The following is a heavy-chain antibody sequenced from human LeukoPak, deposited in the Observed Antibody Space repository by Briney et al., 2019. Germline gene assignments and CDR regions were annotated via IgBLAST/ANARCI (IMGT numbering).Heavy chain of an antibody. Sequence: GRSLRLSCAASGFTFSSYGMHWVRQTPGKGLEWVANIKPDGSEKYYVDSVKGRFTISRDNAKNSLYLQMDSLRAEDTAVYYCARILAWGQGTLVTVSS. J-gene: IGHJ5*02. CDR2: IKPDGSEK. D-gene: IGHD2-15*01. CDR3: ARILA. V-gene: IGHV3-7*03. CDR1: GFTFSSYG.